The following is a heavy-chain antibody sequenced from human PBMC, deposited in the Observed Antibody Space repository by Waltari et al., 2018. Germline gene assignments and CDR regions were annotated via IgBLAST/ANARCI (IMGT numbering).Heavy chain of an antibody. CDR1: GGSISRTSYY. Sequence: QPQLQESGPGLVKPSETLSLTCTVSGGSISRTSYYWGWIRQPPGNGLEWLGTIYYSGDTYYNPSLNSRITISLDTSKNQFSLKLTSVTAADTAVYYCARPGKDYREHLFDYWGQGILVTVSS. D-gene: IGHD4-17*01. V-gene: IGHV4-39*07. J-gene: IGHJ4*02. CDR3: ARPGKDYREHLFDY. CDR2: IYYSGDT.